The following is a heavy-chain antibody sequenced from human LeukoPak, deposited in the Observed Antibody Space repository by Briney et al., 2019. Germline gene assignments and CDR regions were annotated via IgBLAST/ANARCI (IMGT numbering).Heavy chain of an antibody. Sequence: GGSLRLSCAASGFTFSSYSMNWVRQAPGKGLEWVSSISSSSSYIYYADSVKGRFTISRDNAKNSLYLQMNSLRAEDTAVYYCARDRVNGGIFDYWAREPWSPSPQ. CDR3: ARDRVNGGIFDY. CDR2: ISSSSSYI. J-gene: IGHJ4*02. V-gene: IGHV3-21*01. CDR1: GFTFSSYS. D-gene: IGHD4-23*01.